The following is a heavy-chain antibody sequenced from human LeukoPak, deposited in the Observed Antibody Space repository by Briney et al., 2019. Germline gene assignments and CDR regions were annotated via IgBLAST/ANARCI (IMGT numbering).Heavy chain of an antibody. CDR3: ARHQIVGATRSPFDY. J-gene: IGHJ4*02. CDR2: IYPGDSDT. V-gene: IGHV5-51*01. CDR1: GYSFTVYW. Sequence: PGESLKISCTGSGYSFTVYWIAWVRQMPGKGLGWMGIIYPGDSDTRYSPSFQGQVTISADKSIKTAYLQWSSLKASDTAMYYCARHQIVGATRSPFDYWGQGTLVTVSS. D-gene: IGHD1-26*01.